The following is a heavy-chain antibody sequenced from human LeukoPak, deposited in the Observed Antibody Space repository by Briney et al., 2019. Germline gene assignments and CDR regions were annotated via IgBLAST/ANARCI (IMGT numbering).Heavy chain of an antibody. V-gene: IGHV3-23*01. CDR2: ISGSGGST. J-gene: IGHJ4*02. CDR3: AKDRGVVTQTGDY. Sequence: GGSLRLSCAASGFTFSSYGMSWVRQAPGKGLEWVSAISGSGGSTYYADSVKGRFTISRDSSKNTLYLQMNSLRAEDTAVYYCAKDRGVVTQTGDYWGQGTLVTVSS. CDR1: GFTFSSYG. D-gene: IGHD2-21*02.